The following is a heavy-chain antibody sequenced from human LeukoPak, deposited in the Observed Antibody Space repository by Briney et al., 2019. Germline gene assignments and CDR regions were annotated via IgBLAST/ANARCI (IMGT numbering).Heavy chain of an antibody. J-gene: IGHJ4*02. CDR3: ARVPGDGYNSGPFDY. V-gene: IGHV3-64*01. CDR2: ISSNGGST. D-gene: IGHD5-24*01. CDR1: GFTFSSYA. Sequence: GGSLRLSCAASGFTFSSYAMHWVRQAPGKGLEYVSAISSNGGSTYYANSVKGRFTISRDNSKNTLYLQMGSLRAEDMAVYYCARVPGDGYNSGPFDYWGQGTLVTVSS.